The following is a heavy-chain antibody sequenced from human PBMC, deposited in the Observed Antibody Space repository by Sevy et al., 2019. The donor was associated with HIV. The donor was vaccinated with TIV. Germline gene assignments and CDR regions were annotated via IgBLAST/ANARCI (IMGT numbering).Heavy chain of an antibody. Sequence: EGSLRLSCAASGFSLNNYWMNWVRQAPGKGLEWVANIKQDGSVKYYVDSVKGRFTISRDNARNLLYLQMNSLRVEDTALYYCVRAIAAAGSFWGQGTLVTVSS. CDR1: GFSLNNYW. D-gene: IGHD6-13*01. CDR3: VRAIAAAGSF. J-gene: IGHJ4*02. V-gene: IGHV3-7*01. CDR2: IKQDGSVK.